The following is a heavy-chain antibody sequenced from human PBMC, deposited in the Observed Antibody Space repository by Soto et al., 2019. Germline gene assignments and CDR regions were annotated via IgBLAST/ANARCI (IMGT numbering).Heavy chain of an antibody. Sequence: ASVKVSCKASGGTFSSYAISWVRQAPGQGLEWMGGIIPIFGTANYAQKFQGRVTITADESTSTAYMELSSLRSEDTAVYYCAKKGDYYYYYGMDVWGQGTTVTVSS. CDR3: AKKGDYYYYYGMDV. D-gene: IGHD2-21*02. J-gene: IGHJ6*02. CDR1: GGTFSSYA. V-gene: IGHV1-69*13. CDR2: IIPIFGTA.